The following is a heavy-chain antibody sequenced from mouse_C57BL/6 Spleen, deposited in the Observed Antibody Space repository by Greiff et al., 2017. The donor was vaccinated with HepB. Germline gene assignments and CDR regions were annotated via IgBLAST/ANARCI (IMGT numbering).Heavy chain of an antibody. D-gene: IGHD1-1*01. CDR1: GYSITSGYD. J-gene: IGHJ1*03. Sequence: EVKLQESGPGMVKPSQSLSLTCTVTGYSITSGYDWHWIRHFPGNKLEWMGYISYSGSTNYNPSLKSRISITHDTSKNHFFLKLNSVTTEDTATYYCARFFYGSSLYGYFDVWGTGTTVTVSS. V-gene: IGHV3-1*01. CDR2: ISYSGST. CDR3: ARFFYGSSLYGYFDV.